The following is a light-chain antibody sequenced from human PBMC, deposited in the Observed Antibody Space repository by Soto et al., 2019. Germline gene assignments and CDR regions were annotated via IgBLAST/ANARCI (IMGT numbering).Light chain of an antibody. V-gene: IGKV1-33*01. CDR1: QDSDKY. CDR3: QQYASPPLT. J-gene: IGKJ4*01. Sequence: DIQMTQSPSCLSASVGGRFTITCQASQDSDKYLTWYEQKPGQAPELLXYDASNLQTGVPSRFSGSGSGTEFTFTISSLPPEDIATYFCQQYASPPLTFGGGTKVDIK. CDR2: DAS.